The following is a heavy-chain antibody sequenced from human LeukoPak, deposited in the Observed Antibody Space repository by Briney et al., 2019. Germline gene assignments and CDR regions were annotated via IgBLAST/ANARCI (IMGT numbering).Heavy chain of an antibody. J-gene: IGHJ4*02. CDR2: ISSSSSYI. V-gene: IGHV3-21*01. CDR3: ARDYSSPGNFDY. D-gene: IGHD6-13*01. CDR1: GFTFSSYS. Sequence: GGSLRLSCAASGFTFSSYSMNWVRQAPGKGLEWVSSISSSSSYIYYADSVKGRFTIPRDNAKNSLYLQMNSLRAEDTAVYYCARDYSSPGNFDYWGQGTLVTVSS.